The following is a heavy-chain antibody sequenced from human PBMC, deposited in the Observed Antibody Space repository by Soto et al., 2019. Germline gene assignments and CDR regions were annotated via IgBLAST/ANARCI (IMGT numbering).Heavy chain of an antibody. D-gene: IGHD1-26*01. J-gene: IGHJ6*02. CDR1: GFSLSTRGMR. Sequence: SGPTLVNPTQTLTLTCTFSGFSLSTRGMRVNWIRQPPGKSLEWLARIDWDDDKFYSTSLKTRLTISKVTSKNQVLLTMTNMDPSDTATYFCARTVGDYYYYGLDVWGQGTTVTVSS. CDR2: IDWDDDK. V-gene: IGHV2-70*04. CDR3: ARTVGDYYYYGLDV.